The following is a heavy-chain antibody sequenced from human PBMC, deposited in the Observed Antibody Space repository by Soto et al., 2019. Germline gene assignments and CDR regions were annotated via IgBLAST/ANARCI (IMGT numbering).Heavy chain of an antibody. D-gene: IGHD1-1*01. J-gene: IGHJ4*02. CDR1: GYGFTTYG. V-gene: IGHV1-18*01. CDR2: ISAHNGNT. CDR3: ARGGYGDY. Sequence: QVHLVQSGAEVKKPGASVKVSCKGSGYGFTTYGITWVRQAPGQGLEWMAWISAHNGNTNYAQTPQGRVTVTRDTSTSTAYMELRSLRSDDTAVYYCARGGYGDYWGQGALVTVSS.